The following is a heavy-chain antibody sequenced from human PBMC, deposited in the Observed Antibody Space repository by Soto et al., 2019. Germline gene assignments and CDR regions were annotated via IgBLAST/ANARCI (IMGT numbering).Heavy chain of an antibody. CDR2: ISAYNGNT. CDR3: ARDGSGSYYHSPFDY. V-gene: IGHV1-18*04. Sequence: DSVKVSCKASGYTFTSYGISWVRQAPGQGLEWMGWISAYNGNTNYAQKLQGRVTMTTDTSTSTAYMELRSLRSDDTAVYYCARDGSGSYYHSPFDYWGQGTLVTVSS. J-gene: IGHJ4*02. D-gene: IGHD3-10*01. CDR1: GYTFTSYG.